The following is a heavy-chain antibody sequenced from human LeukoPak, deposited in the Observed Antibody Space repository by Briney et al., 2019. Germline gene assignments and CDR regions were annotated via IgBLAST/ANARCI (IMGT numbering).Heavy chain of an antibody. V-gene: IGHV1-2*02. J-gene: IGHJ3*02. CDR2: INPNSGGT. CDR3: ARDKFALSGRYYDTYHAFDI. CDR1: GYTFTGYY. Sequence: ASVKVSCKASGYTFTGYYMHWVRQAPGQGLEWMGWINPNSGGTNYAQKFQGRVTMTRDTSISTAYMELSRLRSDDTAVYYCARDKFALSGRYYDTYHAFDIWGQGTMVTVSS. D-gene: IGHD3-22*01.